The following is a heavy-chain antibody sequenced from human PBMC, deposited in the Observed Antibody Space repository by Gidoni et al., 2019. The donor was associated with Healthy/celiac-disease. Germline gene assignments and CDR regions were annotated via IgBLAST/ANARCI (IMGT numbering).Heavy chain of an antibody. J-gene: IGHJ4*02. D-gene: IGHD3-9*01. CDR3: ARENDILTGYYFDY. CDR1: GGSISSGSYY. CDR2: IYTSGST. Sequence: QVQLQESGPGLVKPSQTLSLTCPVSGGSISSGSYYWSWIRQPAGKGLEWIGRIYTSGSTNYNPSLKSRVTNQFSLKLSSVTAADTAVYYCARENDILTGYYFDYWGQGTLVTVSS. V-gene: IGHV4-61*02.